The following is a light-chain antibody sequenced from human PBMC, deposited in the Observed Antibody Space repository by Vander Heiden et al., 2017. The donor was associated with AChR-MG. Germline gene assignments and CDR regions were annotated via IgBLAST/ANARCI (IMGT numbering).Light chain of an antibody. V-gene: IGKV3-20*01. CDR2: GAS. CDR1: QNISSSY. CDR3: QQGDSSLWT. Sequence: EIVLTQSPGTLSLSPGDRATLSCRASQNISSSYLAWYQQKPGQAPRLLIYGASSRATGIPDRFSGGGSGTDFTLAISRLEPEDFAVYYCQQGDSSLWTFGQWTKVEIK. J-gene: IGKJ1*01.